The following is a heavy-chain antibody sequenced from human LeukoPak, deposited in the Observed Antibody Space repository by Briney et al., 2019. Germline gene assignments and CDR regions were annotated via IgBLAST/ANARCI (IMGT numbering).Heavy chain of an antibody. V-gene: IGHV4-31*03. D-gene: IGHD3-10*01. Sequence: PSQTLSLTCTVSGGSISSGGYYWSWIRQHPGKGLEWIGYIYYSGSTYYNPSLKSRVTISVDTSKNQFSLKLSSVTAADTAVYYCARASVWFGDEGERPFDYWGQGTLVTVSS. CDR1: GGSISSGGYY. CDR2: IYYSGST. J-gene: IGHJ4*02. CDR3: ARASVWFGDEGERPFDY.